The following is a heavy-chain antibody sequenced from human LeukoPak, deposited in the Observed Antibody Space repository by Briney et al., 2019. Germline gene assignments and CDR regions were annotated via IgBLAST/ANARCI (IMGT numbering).Heavy chain of an antibody. V-gene: IGHV1-2*02. Sequence: ASVKVSCKASGYTFTGYYMHWVRQAPGQGLEWMGWINPNSGGTNYAQKFQGRVTMTRDTSISTAYMELGRLRSDDTAVYYCARDPYATMVRGVIIPGWFNPWGQGTLVTVSS. CDR1: GYTFTGYY. D-gene: IGHD3-10*01. CDR3: ARDPYATMVRGVIIPGWFNP. CDR2: INPNSGGT. J-gene: IGHJ5*02.